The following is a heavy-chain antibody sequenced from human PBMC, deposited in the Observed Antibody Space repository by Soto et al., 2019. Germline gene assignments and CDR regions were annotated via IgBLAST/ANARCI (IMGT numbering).Heavy chain of an antibody. CDR3: ARARPPFHP. J-gene: IGHJ5*02. CDR1: GYTFTSYG. CDR2: INAYNGNT. V-gene: IGHV1-18*01. Sequence: QVQLVQSGAEVKKPGASVKVSCKASGYTFTSYGISWVRQAPGQGLEWEGWINAYNGNTNYAQKLQGKVTMTKDTATSTAYMELRSLRAEDTAVSYCARARPPFHPWGQGTLVTVSP.